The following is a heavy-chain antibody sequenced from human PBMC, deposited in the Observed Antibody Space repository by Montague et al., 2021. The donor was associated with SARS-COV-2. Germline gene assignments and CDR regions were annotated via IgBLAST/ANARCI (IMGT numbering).Heavy chain of an antibody. Sequence: SLRLSCAASGFTFSSYWMHWVRQAPGKGLVWVSRINSDGRRTSYADSVKGRFTISRDNAENTVYLQMNSLRAEDTAVYYCARDIAVVTFDPWGQGTLVTVSS. V-gene: IGHV3-74*01. CDR2: INSDGRRT. D-gene: IGHD6-19*01. J-gene: IGHJ5*02. CDR3: ARDIAVVTFDP. CDR1: GFTFSSYW.